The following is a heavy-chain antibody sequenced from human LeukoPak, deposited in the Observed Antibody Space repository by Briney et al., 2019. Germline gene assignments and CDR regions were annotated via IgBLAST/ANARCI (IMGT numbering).Heavy chain of an antibody. D-gene: IGHD4-17*01. CDR2: IYYSGST. J-gene: IGHJ5*02. CDR3: ARAPPRDYGDYWFDP. Sequence: SETLSLTCTVSGGSISSYYWSWIRQPPGKGLEWIGYIYYSGSTNYNPSLKSRVTISVDTSKNQFSLKLSSVTAADTAVYYCARAPPRDYGDYWFDPWGQGTLVTVSS. V-gene: IGHV4-59*08. CDR1: GGSISSYY.